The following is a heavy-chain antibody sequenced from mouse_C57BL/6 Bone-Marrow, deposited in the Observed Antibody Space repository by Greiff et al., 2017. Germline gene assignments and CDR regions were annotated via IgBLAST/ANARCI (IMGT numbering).Heavy chain of an antibody. CDR1: GYSFTDYN. J-gene: IGHJ1*03. V-gene: IGHV1-39*01. CDR3: ARSYYDLGDFDV. Sequence: VQLKESGPELVKPGASVKISCKASGYSFTDYNMNWVKQSNGKSLEWIGVINPNYGTTSYNQKFKGKATLTVDQSSSTAYMQLNSLTSEDSAVYYGARSYYDLGDFDVWGTGTTVTVSS. CDR2: INPNYGTT. D-gene: IGHD2-4*01.